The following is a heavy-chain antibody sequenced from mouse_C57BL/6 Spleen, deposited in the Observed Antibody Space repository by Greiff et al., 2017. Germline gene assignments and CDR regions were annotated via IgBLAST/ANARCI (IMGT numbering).Heavy chain of an antibody. CDR3: TLRLAY. Sequence: VQLQQSGAELVRPGASVTLSCKASGYTFTDYEMHWVKQTPVHGLEWIGAIDPETGGTAYNQTFKGKAILTADKSSSTAYMELRSLTAEDSAVYYCTLRLAYWGQGTLVTVSA. D-gene: IGHD1-2*01. V-gene: IGHV1-15*01. CDR2: IDPETGGT. CDR1: GYTFTDYE. J-gene: IGHJ3*01.